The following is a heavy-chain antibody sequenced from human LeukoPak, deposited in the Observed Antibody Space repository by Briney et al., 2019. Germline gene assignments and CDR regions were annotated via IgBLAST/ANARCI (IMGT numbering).Heavy chain of an antibody. D-gene: IGHD6-19*01. CDR1: GFTFSSYA. V-gene: IGHV3-30*04. CDR2: ISYDGSNK. J-gene: IGHJ4*02. Sequence: AGGSLRLSCAASGFTFSSYAMHWVRQAPGKGLEWVAVISYDGSNKYYADSVKGRFTISRDNSKNTLYLQMNSLRAEDTAVYYCARDGSGWRLDYWGQGTLVTVSS. CDR3: ARDGSGWRLDY.